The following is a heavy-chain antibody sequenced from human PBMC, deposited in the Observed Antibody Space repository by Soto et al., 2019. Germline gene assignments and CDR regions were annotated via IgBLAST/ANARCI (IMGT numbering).Heavy chain of an antibody. CDR3: AREPEDGVPGDY. CDR2: IIVSNGSP. CDR1: GYAFTSHT. Sequence: VHLVQSGAEVKEPGASVRVSCKASGYAFTSHTIHWARQAPGQGLEWMGWIIVSNGSPRYAPQFQGRVTFGRDTSATTAYMELSSLTSEDTAVYYCAREPEDGVPGDYWGQGTPVVVSS. J-gene: IGHJ4*02. V-gene: IGHV1-3*01. D-gene: IGHD3-3*01.